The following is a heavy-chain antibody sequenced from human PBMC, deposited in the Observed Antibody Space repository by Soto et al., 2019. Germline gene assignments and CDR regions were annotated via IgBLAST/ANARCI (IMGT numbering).Heavy chain of an antibody. J-gene: IGHJ6*02. V-gene: IGHV3-30-3*01. Sequence: PGGSLRLSCAASGFTFSSYAMHWVRQAPGKGLEWVAVISYDGSNKYCADSVKGRFTISRDNSKNTLYLQMNSLRAEDTAVYYCAREEYYYDSSGYYYRDYYYGMDVWGQGTTVTVSS. D-gene: IGHD3-22*01. CDR2: ISYDGSNK. CDR3: AREEYYYDSSGYYYRDYYYGMDV. CDR1: GFTFSSYA.